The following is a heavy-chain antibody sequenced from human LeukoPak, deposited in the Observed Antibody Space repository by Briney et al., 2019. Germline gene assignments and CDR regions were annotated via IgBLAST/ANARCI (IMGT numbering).Heavy chain of an antibody. J-gene: IGHJ4*02. CDR1: GFTFSSYA. V-gene: IGHV3-7*01. CDR2: IKQDGSEK. CDR3: ARISLWFGELAFDY. Sequence: GGSLRLSCAASGFTFSSYAMHWVRQAPGKGLEWVANIKQDGSEKYYVDSVKGRFTISRDNAKNSLYLQMNSLRAEDTAVYYCARISLWFGELAFDYWGQGTLVTVSS. D-gene: IGHD3-10*01.